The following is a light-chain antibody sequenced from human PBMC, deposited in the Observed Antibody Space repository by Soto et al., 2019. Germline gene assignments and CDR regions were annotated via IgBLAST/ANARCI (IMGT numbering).Light chain of an antibody. CDR2: AAS. Sequence: DIQMTQSPSSLSASVGDRVTITCRASQSISNYLAWYQQKPGKVPKLLIYAASTLQSGVPSRFSGSGSGTDFTLTISSLQPEDVATYYCQKYNSALWTFGQGTKVDNK. V-gene: IGKV1-27*01. CDR3: QKYNSALWT. J-gene: IGKJ1*01. CDR1: QSISNY.